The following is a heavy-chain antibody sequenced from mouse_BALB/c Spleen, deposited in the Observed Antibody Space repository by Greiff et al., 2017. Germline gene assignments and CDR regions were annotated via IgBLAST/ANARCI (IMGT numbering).Heavy chain of an antibody. D-gene: IGHD4-1*01. V-gene: IGHV6-6*02. CDR1: GFTFSSYR. CDR3: TVIWGAWFAY. J-gene: IGHJ3*01. Sequence: EVQLQESGGGLVQPGGSMKLSCVASGFTFSSYRMSWVRQSPEKGLEWVAEIRLKSDNYATHYAESVKGKFTISRDDSKSRLYLQMNSLRAEDTGIYYCTVIWGAWFAYWGQGTLVTVSA. CDR2: IRLKSDNYAT.